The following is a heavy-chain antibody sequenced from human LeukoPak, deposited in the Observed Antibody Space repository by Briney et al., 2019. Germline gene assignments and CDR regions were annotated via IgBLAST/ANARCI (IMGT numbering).Heavy chain of an antibody. CDR2: IKSRTDGGTT. D-gene: IGHD3-3*01. CDR3: TTDRPLYDFWSGYYGTYYFDY. J-gene: IGHJ4*02. Sequence: PGGSLRLSCAASGFTFSNAWMSWVRQAPGKGLEWVGRIKSRTDGGTTDYAAPVKGRFTISIDDSKNTLYLQMNSLKTEDTAVYYCTTDRPLYDFWSGYYGTYYFDYWGQGTLVTVSS. V-gene: IGHV3-15*01. CDR1: GFTFSNAW.